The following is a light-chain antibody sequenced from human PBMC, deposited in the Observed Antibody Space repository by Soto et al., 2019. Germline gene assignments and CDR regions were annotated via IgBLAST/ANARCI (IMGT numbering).Light chain of an antibody. CDR2: DAS. V-gene: IGKV1-5*01. Sequence: DIQITHSPSTLSASVGDRVTITCRSSQSISSWLAWYQQKPGKAPKLLIYDASSLESGVPSRFSGSGSGTEFTLTISSLQPDDFATYYCQQYNSYSQTLGQGTKVDIK. CDR3: QQYNSYSQT. J-gene: IGKJ1*01. CDR1: QSISSW.